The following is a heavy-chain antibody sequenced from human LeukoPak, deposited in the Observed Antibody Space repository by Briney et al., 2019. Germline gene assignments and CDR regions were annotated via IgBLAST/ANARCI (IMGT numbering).Heavy chain of an antibody. J-gene: IGHJ4*02. V-gene: IGHV1-18*01. CDR1: GYTFTSYG. CDR3: ARGAAYYYDSSGPGDY. Sequence: ASVTVSCKASGYTFTSYGISWVRQAPGQGLEWMGWISAYNGNTNYAQKLLGRVTMTTDTSTSTAYMELRSLRSDDTAVYYCARGAAYYYDSSGPGDYWGQGTLVTVSS. CDR2: ISAYNGNT. D-gene: IGHD3-22*01.